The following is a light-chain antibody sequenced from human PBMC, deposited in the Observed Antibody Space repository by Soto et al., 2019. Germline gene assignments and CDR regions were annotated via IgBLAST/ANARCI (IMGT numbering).Light chain of an antibody. J-gene: IGLJ3*02. Sequence: QSALTQPASVSGSPGQSITISCTGTSSDVGGYKYVSWYQQHPGKAPKLIIYEVGNRPSGVSNRFSGSKSGNTASLTISGLQAEDEADYYCSSYTSSSTRVFGGGTKRTVL. CDR1: SSDVGGYKY. V-gene: IGLV2-14*01. CDR2: EVG. CDR3: SSYTSSSTRV.